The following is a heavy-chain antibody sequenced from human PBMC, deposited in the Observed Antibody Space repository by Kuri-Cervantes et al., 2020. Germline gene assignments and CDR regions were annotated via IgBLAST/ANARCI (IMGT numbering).Heavy chain of an antibody. CDR1: GFTFSNAW. CDR2: INSDGNNA. V-gene: IGHV3-74*01. J-gene: IGHJ5*01. CDR3: ARVNWANWFDS. Sequence: GESLKISCAASGFTFSNAWMSWVRQGPGKGLVWVSRINSDGNNAVYADSVKGRFTISRDNAKNTLCLQMNSLRAEDTALYYCARVNWANWFDSWGQGTLVTVSS. D-gene: IGHD7-27*01.